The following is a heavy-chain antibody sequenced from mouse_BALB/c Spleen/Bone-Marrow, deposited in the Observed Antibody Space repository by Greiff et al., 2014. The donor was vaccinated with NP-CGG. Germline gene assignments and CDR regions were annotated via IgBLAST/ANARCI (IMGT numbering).Heavy chain of an antibody. CDR3: ARPENYDAMDY. CDR1: GYTFTSYW. J-gene: IGHJ4*01. V-gene: IGHV1-7*01. CDR2: ISPSTGYT. Sequence: QVQLQQSGAELAKPGASVKMSCKASGYTFTSYWMHWVKQRPGQGLEWIGYISPSTGYTEYNQKFKDKATLTADKSSSTAYMQLSSLTSEDSAVYYCARPENYDAMDYWGQGTSVTVSS.